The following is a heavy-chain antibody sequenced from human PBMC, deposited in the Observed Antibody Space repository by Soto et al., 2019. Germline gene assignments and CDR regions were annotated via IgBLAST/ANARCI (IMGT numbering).Heavy chain of an antibody. D-gene: IGHD3-10*01. CDR3: AREPINRSGYYYYGMDV. V-gene: IGHV3-53*01. CDR2: IYSGGST. CDR1: GFTVSSNY. J-gene: IGHJ6*02. Sequence: GGSLRLSCAASGFTVSSNYMSWVRQAPGKGLEWVSVIYSGGSTYYADSVKGRFTISRDNSKNTLYLQMNSLRAEDTAVYYCAREPINRSGYYYYGMDVWGQGTTVTVSS.